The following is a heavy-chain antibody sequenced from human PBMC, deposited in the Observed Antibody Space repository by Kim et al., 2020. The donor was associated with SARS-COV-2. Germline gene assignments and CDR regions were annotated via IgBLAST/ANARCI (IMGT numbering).Heavy chain of an antibody. CDR3: ARDKGPDGGGYGMDV. V-gene: IGHV1-46*01. CDR1: GYTFTSYY. CDR2: INPSGGST. D-gene: IGHD3-10*01. Sequence: ASVKVSCKASGYTFTSYYMHWVRQAPGQGLEWMGIINPSGGSTSYAQKFQGRVTMTRDTSTSTVYMELSSLRSEDTAVYYCARDKGPDGGGYGMDVWGQGTTVTVSS. J-gene: IGHJ6*02.